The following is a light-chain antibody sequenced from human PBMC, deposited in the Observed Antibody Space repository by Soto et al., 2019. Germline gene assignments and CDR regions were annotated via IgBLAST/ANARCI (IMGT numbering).Light chain of an antibody. V-gene: IGLV2-14*01. CDR1: SSDVGFYNY. CDR2: EVS. Sequence: QSALTQPESVSGSPGQSIAISCSGSSSDVGFYNYVSWYQQHPGEVPKLIIFEVSNRPSGVSNRFSGSKSSNTASLTISGLQAEDEAAYYCSSYTTRSTLVFGTGTKLTVL. J-gene: IGLJ1*01. CDR3: SSYTTRSTLV.